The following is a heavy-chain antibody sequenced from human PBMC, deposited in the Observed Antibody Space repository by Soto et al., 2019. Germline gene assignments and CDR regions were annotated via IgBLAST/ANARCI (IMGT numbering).Heavy chain of an antibody. V-gene: IGHV1-2*04. J-gene: IGHJ4*02. CDR3: ARDPAEQGSGSYYPDHFDY. Sequence: ASVKVSCKASGYTFTGYYMHWVRQAPGQGLEWMGWINPNSGGTNYAQKFQGWVTMTRDTSISTAYMELSRLRSDDTAVYYCARDPAEQGSGSYYPDHFDYWGQGTLVTVSS. CDR2: INPNSGGT. CDR1: GYTFTGYY. D-gene: IGHD3-10*01.